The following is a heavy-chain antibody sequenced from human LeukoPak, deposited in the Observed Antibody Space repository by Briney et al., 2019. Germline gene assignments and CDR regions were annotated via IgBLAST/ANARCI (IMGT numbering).Heavy chain of an antibody. CDR3: ARHPPRDGSAFDY. CDR2: MYYSGTT. V-gene: IGHV4-39*01. J-gene: IGHJ4*02. Sequence: SETLSLTCTVSGSSISSGSYYWGWIRQPPGKGLEWIASMYYSGTTFYSPSLKSRVTISVDTSKNQLSLKLGSVTAADTAVYYCARHPPRDGSAFDYWGQGTLVTVSS. CDR1: GSSISSGSYY.